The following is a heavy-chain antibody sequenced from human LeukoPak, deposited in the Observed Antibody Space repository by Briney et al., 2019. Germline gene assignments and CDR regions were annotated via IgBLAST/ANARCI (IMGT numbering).Heavy chain of an antibody. CDR2: INTNTGNP. CDR1: GYTFTSYA. Sequence: ASVKVSCKASGYTFTSYAMNWVRQAPGQGLEWMGWINTNTGNPTYAQGFTGRFVFSLDTSVSTAYLHWTSLKASDTAVYYCARQADLLRHFGSFLSGTDFDYWGQGTLLTVSS. V-gene: IGHV7-4-1*02. J-gene: IGHJ4*02. D-gene: IGHD6-13*01. CDR3: ARQADLLRHFGSFLSGTDFDY.